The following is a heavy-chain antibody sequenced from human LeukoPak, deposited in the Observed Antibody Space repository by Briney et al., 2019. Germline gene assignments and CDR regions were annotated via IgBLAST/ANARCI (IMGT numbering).Heavy chain of an antibody. CDR1: GFTFSSYG. Sequence: GGSLRLSCAASGFTFSSYGMHWVRQAPGKGLEWVAFIRYDGSNKYYADSVKGRFTISRDNSKNTLYLQMNSLRAEDTAVYYCARGNIAVPGTPYYFEYWGQGTLVTVSS. D-gene: IGHD6-19*01. J-gene: IGHJ4*02. CDR3: ARGNIAVPGTPYYFEY. V-gene: IGHV3-30*02. CDR2: IRYDGSNK.